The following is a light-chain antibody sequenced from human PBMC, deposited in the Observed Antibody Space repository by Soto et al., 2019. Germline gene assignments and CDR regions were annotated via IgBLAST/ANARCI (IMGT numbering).Light chain of an antibody. CDR2: EVN. CDR1: SSGVGGYNY. J-gene: IGLJ1*01. Sequence: QSALTQPPSASGSPGQSVAISCTGTSSGVGGYNYVSWYQQHPGKAPKLMIYEVNKRPSGVPDRFSGSKSGNTASLTVPGLQAEDEADYYCSSYAGSSNVFGTGTKVTVL. CDR3: SSYAGSSNV. V-gene: IGLV2-8*01.